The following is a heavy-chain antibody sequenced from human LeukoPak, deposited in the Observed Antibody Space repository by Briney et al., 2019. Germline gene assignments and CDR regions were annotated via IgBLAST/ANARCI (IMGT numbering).Heavy chain of an antibody. V-gene: IGHV1-24*01. CDR1: GYTLTELS. J-gene: IGHJ4*02. Sequence: ASVKVSCKVSGYTLTELSMHWVRQAPGKGLEWMGGFDPEDGETIYAQKFQGRVTMTEDTSTDTAYMELSSLRSEDTAVYYCARAYTSGYYDSSGYYAYWGQGTLVTVSS. CDR2: FDPEDGET. D-gene: IGHD3-22*01. CDR3: ARAYTSGYYDSSGYYAY.